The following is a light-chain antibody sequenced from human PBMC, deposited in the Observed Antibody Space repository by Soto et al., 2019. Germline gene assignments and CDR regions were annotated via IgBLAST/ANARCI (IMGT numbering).Light chain of an antibody. CDR2: DAS. V-gene: IGKV3-11*01. Sequence: EIVLTQSPATLSLSPGERATVSCRASQNVYFYLAWYQQKPGQAPRLLIYDASNRATGIPTRFSGSGSGTDFTLTISSLEPEDFAVYYCQQRTDWRLTCGGGTKVEVK. J-gene: IGKJ4*01. CDR3: QQRTDWRLT. CDR1: QNVYFY.